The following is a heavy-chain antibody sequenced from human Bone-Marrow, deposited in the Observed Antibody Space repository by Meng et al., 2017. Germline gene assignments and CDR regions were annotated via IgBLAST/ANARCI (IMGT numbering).Heavy chain of an antibody. CDR2: ISYDGSNK. D-gene: IGHD5-24*01. J-gene: IGHJ4*02. CDR1: GFTFSSYS. Sequence: GESLKISCAASGFTFSSYSMNWVRQAPGKGLEWVAVISYDGSNKYYADSVKGRFTISRDNSKNTLYLQMNSLRAEDTAVYYCASGLATTRDDYWGQGTLVTVSS. CDR3: ASGLATTRDDY. V-gene: IGHV3-30*05.